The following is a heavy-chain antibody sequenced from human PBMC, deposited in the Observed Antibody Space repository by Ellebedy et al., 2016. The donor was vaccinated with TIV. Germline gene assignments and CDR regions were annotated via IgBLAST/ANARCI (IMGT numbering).Heavy chain of an antibody. D-gene: IGHD4-17*01. CDR1: GFTFRSYW. CDR3: AKDLRAGGEYGDFEMYFAY. V-gene: IGHV3-23*01. CDR2: ISGSGTST. J-gene: IGHJ4*02. Sequence: GESLKISCAASGFTFRSYWMTWARQAPGKVLEWVSTISGSGTSTNSADSVKGRFTISRDNSKNTLSLQMNSLRVEDTAIYYCAKDLRAGGEYGDFEMYFAYWGQGTLVTVSS.